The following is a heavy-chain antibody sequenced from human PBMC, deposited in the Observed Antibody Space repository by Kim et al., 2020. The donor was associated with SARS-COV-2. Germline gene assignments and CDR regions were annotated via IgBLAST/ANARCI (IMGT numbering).Heavy chain of an antibody. CDR3: AKDLQEDYPLSPVGGAFDI. Sequence: GGSLRLSCAASGFTFSSYAMSWVRQAPGKGLEWVSDISGSGGSTYYADSVKGRFTISRDNSKNTLYLQMNSLRAEDTAVYYCAKDLQEDYPLSPVGGAFDIWGQGTMVTVSS. J-gene: IGHJ3*02. D-gene: IGHD3-10*01. CDR2: ISGSGGST. V-gene: IGHV3-23*01. CDR1: GFTFSSYA.